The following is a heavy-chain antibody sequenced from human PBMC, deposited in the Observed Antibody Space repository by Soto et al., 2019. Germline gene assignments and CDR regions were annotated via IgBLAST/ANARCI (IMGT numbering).Heavy chain of an antibody. V-gene: IGHV5-51*01. Sequence: GESLKISCKGAGYSFTSYWIVWVRQMPGKGLEWMGIIYPGDSDTRYSPSFQGQVTISADKSISTAYLQWSSLKASDTAMYYCARVATPNYYYYGMDVWGQGTTVTVSS. CDR3: ARVATPNYYYYGMDV. CDR1: GYSFTSYW. J-gene: IGHJ6*02. CDR2: IYPGDSDT. D-gene: IGHD5-12*01.